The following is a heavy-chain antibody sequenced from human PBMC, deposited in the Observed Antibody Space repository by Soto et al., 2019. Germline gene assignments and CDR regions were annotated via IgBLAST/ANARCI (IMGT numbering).Heavy chain of an antibody. CDR3: ARQEFSVQYYYGMDV. CDR2: IIPISGIA. CDR1: GGTFSIYA. D-gene: IGHD3-10*01. V-gene: IGHV1-69*01. Sequence: QVQLVQSGAEVKKPGSSVKVSCKASGGTFSIYALSWVRQAPGQGLEWMGGIIPISGIANYAQKFQGRVTITADESTSTVYMEMSSLRSEDTAVYYCARQEFSVQYYYGMDVWGQGTTVTVSS. J-gene: IGHJ6*02.